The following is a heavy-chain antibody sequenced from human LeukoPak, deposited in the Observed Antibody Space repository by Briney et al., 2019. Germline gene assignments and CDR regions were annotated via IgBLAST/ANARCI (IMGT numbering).Heavy chain of an antibody. Sequence: SQTLSLTCAVSGGFISSGGYSWSWIRQPPGKGLEWIGYIYHSGSTYYNPSLKSRVTISVDRSKNQFSLKLSSVTAADTAVYYCARVLTMGNNWFDPWGQGTLVTVSS. J-gene: IGHJ5*02. CDR2: IYHSGST. CDR1: GGFISSGGYS. D-gene: IGHD3-10*01. V-gene: IGHV4-30-2*01. CDR3: ARVLTMGNNWFDP.